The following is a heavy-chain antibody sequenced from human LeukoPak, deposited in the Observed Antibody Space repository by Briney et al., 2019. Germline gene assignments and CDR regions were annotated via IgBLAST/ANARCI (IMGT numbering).Heavy chain of an antibody. CDR3: SSSGSSFPIDY. D-gene: IGHD1-26*01. CDR1: GGSIGSGGYY. CDR2: IYYSGST. V-gene: IGHV4-31*03. J-gene: IGHJ4*02. Sequence: PSQTLSLTCTVSGGSIGSGGYYWSWILHHPGKGLEWIGYIYYSGSTYYNPSLKSRVTISVATSKNQFSLKLSSVTAADTAVYYCSSSGSSFPIDYWGQGALVTVSS.